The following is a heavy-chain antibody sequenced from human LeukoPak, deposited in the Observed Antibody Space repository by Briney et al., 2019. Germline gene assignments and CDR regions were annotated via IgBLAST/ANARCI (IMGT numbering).Heavy chain of an antibody. CDR1: GGSFSGYY. V-gene: IGHV4-34*01. Sequence: SETLSLTCAVYGGSFSGYYWSWIRQPPGKGLEWIGDINHSGSTNYNPSLKSRVTISVDTSKNQFSLKLSSVTAADTAVYYCARERRRYYGSGSYYPLGGMDVWGKGTTVTVSS. CDR2: INHSGST. D-gene: IGHD3-10*01. J-gene: IGHJ6*04. CDR3: ARERRRYYGSGSYYPLGGMDV.